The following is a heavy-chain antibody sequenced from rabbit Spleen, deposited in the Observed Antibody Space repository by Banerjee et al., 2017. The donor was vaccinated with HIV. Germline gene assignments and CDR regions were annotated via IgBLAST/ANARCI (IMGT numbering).Heavy chain of an antibody. CDR3: ARDLVSVIGWNFNL. Sequence: QSLEESGGDLVKPGGTLTLTCTASGFSFSTRYWQCWVRQAPGKGLEWISCIAGSSSAFTYSATWAKGRFTFSKTSSTTVTLQMTSLTAADTATYFCARDLVSVIGWNFNLWGPGTLVTVS. CDR2: IAGSSSAFT. J-gene: IGHJ4*01. V-gene: IGHV1S40*01. CDR1: GFSFSTRYW. D-gene: IGHD1-1*01.